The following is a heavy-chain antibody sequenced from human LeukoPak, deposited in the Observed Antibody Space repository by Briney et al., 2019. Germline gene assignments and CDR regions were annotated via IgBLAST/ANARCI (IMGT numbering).Heavy chain of an antibody. J-gene: IGHJ4*02. CDR1: GSTFSSYS. CDR2: ISSSSSTI. Sequence: PGGSLRLSCAASGSTFSSYSMNWVRQAPGKGLEWVSYISSSSSTIYYADSVNGRFTISRDNAKNSLYLQMHSLRAEDTAVYYCARSLSYYGSGSYYQGDYWGQGTLVTVSS. D-gene: IGHD3-10*01. V-gene: IGHV3-48*04. CDR3: ARSLSYYGSGSYYQGDY.